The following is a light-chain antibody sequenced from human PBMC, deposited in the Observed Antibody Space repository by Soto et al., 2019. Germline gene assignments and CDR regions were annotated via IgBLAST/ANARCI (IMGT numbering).Light chain of an antibody. V-gene: IGKV1-33*01. CDR2: GAS. CDR3: QQYDNVFT. CDR1: QGITNY. J-gene: IGKJ5*01. Sequence: DIQMTQSPSSLSASVGDRVTITNQASQGITNYLNWYQQKPGKAPXXLIYGASNLETGDPSRFSGSGSGTDFTFTISSLQAEDIATYFCQQYDNVFTFGQGTRLEIK.